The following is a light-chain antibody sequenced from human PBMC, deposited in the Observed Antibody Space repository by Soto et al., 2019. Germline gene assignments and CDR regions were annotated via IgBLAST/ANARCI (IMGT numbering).Light chain of an antibody. V-gene: IGLV2-14*01. CDR3: SSYTSSSTYV. Sequence: QSALTQPASVSGSPGQSITISCTGTSSDVGGYTYVSWYQQHPGKAPKLMIYEVSYRPSGVSNRFSGSKSGNTASLTISGLQAEDEAYYYCSSYTSSSTYVFGTGTKLTVL. CDR1: SSDVGGYTY. CDR2: EVS. J-gene: IGLJ1*01.